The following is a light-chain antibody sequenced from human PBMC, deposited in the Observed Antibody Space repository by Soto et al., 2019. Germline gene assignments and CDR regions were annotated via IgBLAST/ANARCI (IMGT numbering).Light chain of an antibody. CDR2: DAS. CDR3: QQYNSYSRT. Sequence: DIQMTQSPSTLSSSVGYRVTITCRASQSISNWLAWYQQKPGKAPKLLIYDASSLESGVSLRFSGSGSGTEFTLTISSLQPDDFATYYCQQYNSYSRTFGQGTKVDI. CDR1: QSISNW. J-gene: IGKJ1*01. V-gene: IGKV1-5*01.